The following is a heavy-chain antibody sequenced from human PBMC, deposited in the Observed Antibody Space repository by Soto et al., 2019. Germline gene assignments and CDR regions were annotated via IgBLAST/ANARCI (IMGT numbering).Heavy chain of an antibody. D-gene: IGHD6-13*01. CDR2: IIPILGIA. CDR3: ARDIRVAADGLEAGGIDV. V-gene: IGHV1-69*04. CDR1: GGTFSSYT. Sequence: SVKVSCKASGGTFSSYTISWVRQAPGQGLEWMGRIIPILGIANYAQKFQGRVTITADKSTSTAYMELSSLRSEDTAVYYCARDIRVAADGLEAGGIDVWGQGTTVTVSS. J-gene: IGHJ6*02.